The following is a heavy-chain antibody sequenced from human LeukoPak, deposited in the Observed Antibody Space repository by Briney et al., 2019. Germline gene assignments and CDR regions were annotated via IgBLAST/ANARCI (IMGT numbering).Heavy chain of an antibody. V-gene: IGHV1-2*02. CDR3: ARDRGGSYTYYYYYYMDV. CDR1: GYTFTGYY. Sequence: ASVKVSCKASGYTFTGYYIHWVRQAPGQGLEWMGWINPNSGGTNYAQKFQGRVTMTRDTSISTAYMELSRLRSDDTAVYYCARDRGGSYTYYYYYYMDVWGKGTTVTVSS. J-gene: IGHJ6*03. CDR2: INPNSGGT. D-gene: IGHD1-26*01.